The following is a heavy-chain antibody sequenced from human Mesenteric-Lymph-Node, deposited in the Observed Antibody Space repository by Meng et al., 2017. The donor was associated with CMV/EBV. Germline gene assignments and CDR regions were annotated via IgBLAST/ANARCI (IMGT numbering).Heavy chain of an antibody. V-gene: IGHV3-7*01. D-gene: IGHD2-15*01. J-gene: IGHJ3*02. CDR1: GFASSPFW. Sequence: GESLKISCAASGFASSPFWMIWVRQAPGKGLDWVANIADDGSEEYFVDSVKGRFTISRDNARNSLYLQMNSLRVEDTAVYYCGTGRGWYAFDIWGQGTMVTVSS. CDR3: GTGRGWYAFDI. CDR2: IADDGSEE.